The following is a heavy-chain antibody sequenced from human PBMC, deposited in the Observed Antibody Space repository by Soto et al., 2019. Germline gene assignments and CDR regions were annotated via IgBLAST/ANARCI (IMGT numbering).Heavy chain of an antibody. D-gene: IGHD2-21*02. V-gene: IGHV1-69*08. CDR1: GGTFSSYT. J-gene: IGHJ4*02. CDR2: IIPILDVT. Sequence: QVQLVQSGAEVKNPGSSVKVSCTASGGTFSSYTISWVRQAPGQGLEWMGRIIPILDVTNYAQKFQGRVKIVADKSTSTEYMELSRLRSEDTAVYYCAKEGYGGGHCYSGLDYWGQGTLVTVSS. CDR3: AKEGYGGGHCYSGLDY.